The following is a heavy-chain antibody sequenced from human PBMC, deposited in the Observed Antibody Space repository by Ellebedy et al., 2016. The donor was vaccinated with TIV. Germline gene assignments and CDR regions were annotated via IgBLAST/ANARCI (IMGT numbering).Heavy chain of an antibody. Sequence: MPSETLSLTCTVSGGSISYYFWSWIRQPPGKGLEWIGYIYHSANSNYNPSLKSRVTISLDTSKNQFSLKLSSVTAADTAVYYFARHQDSGGSSSYFDYWGQGTLVTVSS. CDR1: GGSISYYF. V-gene: IGHV4-59*08. D-gene: IGHD1-26*01. CDR2: IYHSANS. CDR3: ARHQDSGGSSSYFDY. J-gene: IGHJ4*02.